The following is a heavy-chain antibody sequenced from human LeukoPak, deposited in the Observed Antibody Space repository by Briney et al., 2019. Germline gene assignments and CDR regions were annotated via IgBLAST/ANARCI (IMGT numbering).Heavy chain of an antibody. CDR2: ISSSSSYI. Sequence: GGSLRLSCAASGFTFSSYSMNWVRQAPGKGLEWVSSISSSSSYIYYADSVKGRFTISRDNAKDSLYLQMNSLRAEDTAVYYCARVKESVSGGDHVDYWGQGTLVTVSS. V-gene: IGHV3-21*01. CDR1: GFTFSSYS. J-gene: IGHJ4*02. D-gene: IGHD2-21*02. CDR3: ARVKESVSGGDHVDY.